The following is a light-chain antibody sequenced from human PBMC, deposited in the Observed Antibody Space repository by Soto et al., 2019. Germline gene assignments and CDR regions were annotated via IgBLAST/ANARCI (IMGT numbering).Light chain of an antibody. CDR2: KIS. CDR1: QSLVHRDGTTY. J-gene: IGKJ4*01. Sequence: EIVLTQTPVSSAVTLGQPASISCRSSQSLVHRDGTTYLTWLHLGPGQPPRLLIYKISERFSGVPDRFSGTGAGTDFTLHISRVEAEDLGTYYCMQSSQFPLTFGGGTKVEI. V-gene: IGKV2-24*01. CDR3: MQSSQFPLT.